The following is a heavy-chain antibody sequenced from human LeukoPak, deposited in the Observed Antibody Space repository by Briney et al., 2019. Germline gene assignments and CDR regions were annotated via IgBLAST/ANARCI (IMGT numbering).Heavy chain of an antibody. J-gene: IGHJ4*02. CDR3: ARWTDDSSGFGDY. CDR1: GFIVSSNH. CDR2: IHSGGGT. Sequence: PGGSLRLSCAASGFIVSSNHMSWVRQAPGKGLEWVSVIHSGGGTNYADSVKGRFTISRDKSKNTLYLQMSSLRAEDTAMYYCARWTDDSSGFGDYWGQGTLVTVSS. D-gene: IGHD3-22*01. V-gene: IGHV3-53*01.